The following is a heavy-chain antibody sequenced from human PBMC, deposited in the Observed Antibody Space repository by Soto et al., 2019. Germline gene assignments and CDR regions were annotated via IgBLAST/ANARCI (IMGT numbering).Heavy chain of an antibody. CDR3: AHSLFGTPYAFDT. CDR2: IYWDDDK. CDR1: GFSLSTSGVA. Sequence: QITLKESGPTLVKPTQTLTLTCSFSGFSLSTSGVAVGWIRQPPGKALEWLALIYWDDDKRDSPSLKSRLTITKDTPKKQVVLTVTNMDPVDTATYYCAHSLFGTPYAFDTWGQGTMVTVSS. V-gene: IGHV2-5*02. J-gene: IGHJ3*02. D-gene: IGHD3-10*02.